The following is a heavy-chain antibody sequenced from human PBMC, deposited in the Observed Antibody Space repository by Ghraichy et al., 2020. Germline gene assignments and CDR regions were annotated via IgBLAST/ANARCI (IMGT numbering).Heavy chain of an antibody. CDR2: IWNDGSNK. D-gene: IGHD2-2*01. J-gene: IGHJ6*02. V-gene: IGHV3-33*06. Sequence: GGSLRLSCAASGFTFSSYGMHWVRQAPGKGLEWVAVIWNDGSNKNYADSVKGRFTISRDNSKNTLYLQMNSLRAEDTALYYCAKDARSSSSPILGMDVWGQGTTVTVSS. CDR3: AKDARSSSSPILGMDV. CDR1: GFTFSSYG.